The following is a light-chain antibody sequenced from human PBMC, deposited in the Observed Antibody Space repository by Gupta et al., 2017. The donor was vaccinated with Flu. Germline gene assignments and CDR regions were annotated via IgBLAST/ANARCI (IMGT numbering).Light chain of an antibody. CDR2: DAS. V-gene: IGKV3-15*01. CDR3: KQYRNWPQT. Sequence: PATLSVSPGERATLSCRASQFISSTLDWYQQRPGQAPRRLTFDASTRATGIPARFSGSGYGPEFTLTISNLQSEDFAVYYCKQYRNWPQTFGQGTKLEIK. CDR1: QFISST. J-gene: IGKJ2*01.